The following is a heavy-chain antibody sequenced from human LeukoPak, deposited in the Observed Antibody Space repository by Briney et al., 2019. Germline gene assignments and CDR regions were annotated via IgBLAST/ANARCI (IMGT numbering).Heavy chain of an antibody. CDR1: GYTFTGYY. D-gene: IGHD2-2*01. Sequence: GASVKVSCKASGYTFTGYYMQWVRQAPGQGLEWMGWINPNSGGTNYAQKFQGRVTMTRDTSISTAYMELSRLRSDDTAVYYCARGVSVVVPAAMGYWGQGTLVTVSS. V-gene: IGHV1-2*02. J-gene: IGHJ4*02. CDR2: INPNSGGT. CDR3: ARGVSVVVPAAMGY.